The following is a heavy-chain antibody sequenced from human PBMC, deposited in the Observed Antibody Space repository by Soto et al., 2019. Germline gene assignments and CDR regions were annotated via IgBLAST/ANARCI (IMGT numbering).Heavy chain of an antibody. CDR3: VHEIYSYGPTY. CDR1: GFSLSTTGVG. J-gene: IGHJ4*02. V-gene: IGHV2-5*02. D-gene: IGHD5-18*01. Sequence: QITLKESGPTLVKPTQTLTLTCTFSGFSLSTTGVGVGWIRQPPGKALEWLALIYWDDDKRYSPSLKSRLTITKDTSKNQVVLTMTNVDPVDTATYSCVHEIYSYGPTYWGQGTLVTVSS. CDR2: IYWDDDK.